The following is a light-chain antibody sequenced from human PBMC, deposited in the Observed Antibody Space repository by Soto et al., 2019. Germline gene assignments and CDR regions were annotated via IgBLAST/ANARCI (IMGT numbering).Light chain of an antibody. CDR2: DAS. Sequence: IQLTQSASTLSSCFVESMTISCRASQSIGTWLAWYQHRPGEGPKLLIHDASSLESGVPSRFSGSGSATEFSLTISSLESGDSGTYHCQQYATYAPSTFGQGTKVDIK. V-gene: IGKV1-5*01. CDR3: QQYATYAPST. J-gene: IGKJ1*01. CDR1: QSIGTW.